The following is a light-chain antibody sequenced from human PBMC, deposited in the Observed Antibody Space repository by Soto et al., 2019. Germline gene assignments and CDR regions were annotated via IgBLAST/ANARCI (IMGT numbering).Light chain of an antibody. Sequence: EIVLTQSPGTLSLSPGERVTLSCRASQSVNGNFLAWYQQKAGQAPRLLIYGASSRATDIPDRFGGSGSGKDFTLTINRLEPEDFAVYYCHQYGTSPTSFGGGTKVEVK. CDR1: QSVNGNF. V-gene: IGKV3-20*01. J-gene: IGKJ4*01. CDR2: GAS. CDR3: HQYGTSPTS.